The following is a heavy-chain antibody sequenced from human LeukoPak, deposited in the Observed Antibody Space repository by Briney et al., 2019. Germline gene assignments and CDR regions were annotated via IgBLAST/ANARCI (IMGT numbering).Heavy chain of an antibody. V-gene: IGHV3-21*01. J-gene: IGHJ4*02. D-gene: IGHD4-17*01. CDR3: ARFHSVTTFDY. CDR1: GFTFSSYS. CDR2: ISSSGSYI. Sequence: GGSLRLSCAASGFTFSSYSMNWVRQAPGKGLEWVSSISSSGSYIYYADSVKGRFTISRDNAKNSLYLQMNSLRAEDTAVYYCARFHSVTTFDYWGQGTLVTVSS.